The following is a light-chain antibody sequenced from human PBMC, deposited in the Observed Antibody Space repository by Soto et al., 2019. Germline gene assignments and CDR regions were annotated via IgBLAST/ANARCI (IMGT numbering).Light chain of an antibody. CDR1: SSDIGGYNF. J-gene: IGLJ1*01. CDR2: EVN. V-gene: IGLV2-14*01. Sequence: QSVLTQPASVSGSPGQSITISCTGTSSDIGGYNFVSWYQHHSGKAPKLMIYEVNNRPSGVSSRFSGSKSGNTASLTISGLQTEDEADYYCSSFTTSFFYVFGTGTKVTVL. CDR3: SSFTTSFFYV.